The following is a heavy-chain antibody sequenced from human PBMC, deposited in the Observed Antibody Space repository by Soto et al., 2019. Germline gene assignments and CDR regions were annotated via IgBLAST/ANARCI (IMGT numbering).Heavy chain of an antibody. Sequence: PSQTLSLTCAISGDGVSTDSAAWNWIRQSPSRGLEWLGRTHYRSKWYNDYAVSVKSRITINADTSKNQFSLHLNSVTPEDTAVYYCARVDCRSSSCYSGANDYWGQGTLVTVSS. CDR1: GDGVSTDSAA. V-gene: IGHV6-1*01. D-gene: IGHD2-2*01. CDR3: ARVDCRSSSCYSGANDY. J-gene: IGHJ4*02. CDR2: THYRSKWYN.